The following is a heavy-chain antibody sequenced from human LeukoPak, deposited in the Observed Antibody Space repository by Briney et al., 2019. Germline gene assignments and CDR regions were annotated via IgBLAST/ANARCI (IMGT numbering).Heavy chain of an antibody. V-gene: IGHV3-21*01. CDR3: ARGLAAAGDAFDI. CDR2: ISSSSSYI. Sequence: PGGSLRLSCAASGFTFSSYSMNWVRQAPGKGLEWVSSISSSSSYIYYADSVKGRFTISRDNAKNSLYLQMNSLRAEDTAVYYCARGLAAAGDAFDIWGQGTMVTVSS. D-gene: IGHD6-13*01. CDR1: GFTFSSYS. J-gene: IGHJ3*02.